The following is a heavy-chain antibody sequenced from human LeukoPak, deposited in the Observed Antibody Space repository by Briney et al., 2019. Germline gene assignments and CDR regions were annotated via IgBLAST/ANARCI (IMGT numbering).Heavy chain of an antibody. CDR1: GYSFTSYW. CDR2: IYPGDSDT. CDR3: ARAIHPYSSLNNWFDP. J-gene: IGHJ5*02. V-gene: IGHV5-51*01. D-gene: IGHD6-13*01. Sequence: GESLKISCQGSGYSFTSYWISWVRQMPGKGLEWMGIIYPGDSDTRYSPSFQGQVTISADKSISTAYLQWSSLKASDTALYYCARAIHPYSSLNNWFDPWGQGTLVTVSS.